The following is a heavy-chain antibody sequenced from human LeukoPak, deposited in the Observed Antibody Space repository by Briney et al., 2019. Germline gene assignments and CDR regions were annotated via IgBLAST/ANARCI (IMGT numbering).Heavy chain of an antibody. V-gene: IGHV4-59*08. CDR2: IHYSGRT. D-gene: IGHD4-17*01. CDR3: ARHRGAYDDYGNWFDP. CDR1: GGSISSYY. J-gene: IGHJ5*02. Sequence: PSETLSLTCTVSGGSISSYYWSWIRQTPGEGLEWIGYIHYSGRTNYKTSLKSRVTISVDTSKNQFSLKLTSVTAADTAVYYCARHRGAYDDYGNWFDPWGQGTLVSVSS.